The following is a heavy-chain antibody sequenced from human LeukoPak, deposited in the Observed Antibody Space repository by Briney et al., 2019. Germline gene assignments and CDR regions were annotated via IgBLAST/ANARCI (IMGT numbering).Heavy chain of an antibody. CDR1: GFTFNSYE. J-gene: IGHJ4*02. CDR3: AREGDDILTGYYASD. D-gene: IGHD3-9*01. V-gene: IGHV3-48*03. CDR2: ISSSGSTI. Sequence: GGSLRLSCAASGFTFNSYEVNWVRQAPGKGLEWVSYISSSGSTIYYADSVKGRFTISRDNAKNSLYLQMNSLRAEDTAVYYCAREGDDILTGYYASDWGQGTLVTVSS.